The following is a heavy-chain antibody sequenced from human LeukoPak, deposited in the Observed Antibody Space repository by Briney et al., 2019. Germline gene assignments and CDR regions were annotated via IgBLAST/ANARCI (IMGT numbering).Heavy chain of an antibody. Sequence: GGSLRLSCAASGFTLGTFAMHWVRQAPGKGLEWVAVISYDGSNKDHADSVKGRFTISRDNSKNTLYLQMNSLRAEDTAVYYCARDYYDSSGGRLDCWGQGTLVTVSS. CDR2: ISYDGSNK. V-gene: IGHV3-30*04. CDR1: GFTLGTFA. CDR3: ARDYYDSSGGRLDC. D-gene: IGHD3-22*01. J-gene: IGHJ4*02.